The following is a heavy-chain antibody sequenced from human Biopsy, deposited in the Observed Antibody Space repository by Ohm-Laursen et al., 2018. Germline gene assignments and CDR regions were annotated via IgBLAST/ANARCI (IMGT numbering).Heavy chain of an antibody. CDR3: ARDSGILNYGNFKYYHYYGMDV. Sequence: SQTLSLTCIVSGDSVTKYYWSWVRQPPGKGLEWIGHIYYSVMTNYNPSLQSRVSISVDTSRNQVSLTLSSVTAADTVVYYCARDSGILNYGNFKYYHYYGMDVWGQGTKVTVSS. D-gene: IGHD4-11*01. J-gene: IGHJ6*02. CDR2: IYYSVMT. CDR1: GDSVTKYY. V-gene: IGHV4-59*02.